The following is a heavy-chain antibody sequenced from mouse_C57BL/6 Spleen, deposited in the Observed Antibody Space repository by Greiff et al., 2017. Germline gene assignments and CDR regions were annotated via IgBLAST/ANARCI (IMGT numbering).Heavy chain of an antibody. D-gene: IGHD1-1*01. CDR2: INYDGSST. CDR1: GFTFSDYY. CDR3: ARDALYYYGSSYRYFDV. J-gene: IGHJ1*03. Sequence: EVQLVESEGGLVQPGSSMKLSCTASGFTFSDYYMAWVRQVPEKGLEWVANINYDGSSTYYLDSLKSRFIISRDNAKNILYLQMSSLKSEDTATYYCARDALYYYGSSYRYFDVWGTGTTVTVSS. V-gene: IGHV5-16*01.